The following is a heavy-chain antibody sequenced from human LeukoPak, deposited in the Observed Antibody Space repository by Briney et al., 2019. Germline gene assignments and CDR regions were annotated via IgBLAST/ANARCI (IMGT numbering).Heavy chain of an antibody. D-gene: IGHD5-12*01. CDR3: ARAGGGYHDY. J-gene: IGHJ4*02. Sequence: PGGSLRLSCAASGFTFSTYSMNWVRQAPGKGLEWVSFISSSSSYIYYADSEKGRFTISRDNAKNSLYLQMNSLRAEDTAVYYCARAGGGYHDYWGQGTLVTVSS. V-gene: IGHV3-21*01. CDR1: GFTFSTYS. CDR2: ISSSSSYI.